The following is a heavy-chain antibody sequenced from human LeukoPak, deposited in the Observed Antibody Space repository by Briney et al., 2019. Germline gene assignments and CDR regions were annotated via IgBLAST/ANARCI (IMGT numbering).Heavy chain of an antibody. J-gene: IGHJ4*02. Sequence: GGSLRLSGAASGFTFSDYYMSWIRQAPGKGLEGVSYISSSGSTIYYADSVKGRFTISRDNAKNSLYLQMNSLRAEDTAVYYCARRSRFLEWLLSYYFDYWGQGTLVTVSS. CDR2: ISSSGSTI. D-gene: IGHD3-3*01. V-gene: IGHV3-11*01. CDR1: GFTFSDYY. CDR3: ARRSRFLEWLLSYYFDY.